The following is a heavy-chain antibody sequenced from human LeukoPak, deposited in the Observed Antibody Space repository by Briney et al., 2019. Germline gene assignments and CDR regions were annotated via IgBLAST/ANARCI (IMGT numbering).Heavy chain of an antibody. CDR1: GGSISSYY. V-gene: IGHV4-59*06. J-gene: IGHJ4*02. CDR3: ARDEGYAGYFDY. Sequence: SETLSLTCTVSGGSISSYYWSWIRQHPGKGLEWIGYIYYSGSTYYNPSLKSRVTISVDTSKNQFSLKLSSVTAADTAVYYCARDEGYAGYFDYWGQGTLVTVSS. CDR2: IYYSGST. D-gene: IGHD5-12*01.